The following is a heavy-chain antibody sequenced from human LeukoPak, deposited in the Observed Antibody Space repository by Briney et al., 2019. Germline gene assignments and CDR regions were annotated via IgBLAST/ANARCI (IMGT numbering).Heavy chain of an antibody. D-gene: IGHD3-22*01. J-gene: IGHJ4*02. V-gene: IGHV4-4*07. CDR2: IYTSGST. CDR3: ARNIGSPYYYDSSGYFDY. Sequence: SETLSLTCTVSGGSISSYYWSWIRQPAGKGLEWIGRIYTSGSTNYNPSLKSRVTMSVDTSKNQFSLKLSSVTAADTAMYYCARNIGSPYYYDSSGYFDYWGQGTLVTVSS. CDR1: GGSISSYY.